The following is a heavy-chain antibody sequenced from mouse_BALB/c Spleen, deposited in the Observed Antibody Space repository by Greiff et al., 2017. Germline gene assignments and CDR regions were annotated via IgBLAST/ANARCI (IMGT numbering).Heavy chain of an antibody. Sequence: VQRVESGPGLVAPSQSLSITCTVSGFSLTSYGVHWVRQPPGKGLEWLGVIWAGGSTNYNSALMSRLSISKDNSKSQVFLKMNSLQTDDTAMYYCARDGDYGWYFDVWGAGTTVTVSS. V-gene: IGHV2-9*02. D-gene: IGHD2-4*01. J-gene: IGHJ1*01. CDR1: GFSLTSYG. CDR3: ARDGDYGWYFDV. CDR2: IWAGGST.